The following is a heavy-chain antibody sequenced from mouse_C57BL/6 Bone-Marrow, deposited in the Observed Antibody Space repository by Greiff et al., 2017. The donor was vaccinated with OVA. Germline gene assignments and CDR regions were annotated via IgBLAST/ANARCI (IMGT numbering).Heavy chain of an antibody. CDR2: IYPRSGNT. CDR3: AKLGDYDGRFAY. J-gene: IGHJ3*01. Sequence: QVQLQQSGAELARPGASVKLSCKASGYTFTSYGISWVKQRTGQGLEWIGEIYPRSGNTYYNEKFKGKATLTADKSSSTAYMELRSLTSEDSAVYFCAKLGDYDGRFAYWGQGTLVTVSA. V-gene: IGHV1-81*01. CDR1: GYTFTSYG. D-gene: IGHD2-4*01.